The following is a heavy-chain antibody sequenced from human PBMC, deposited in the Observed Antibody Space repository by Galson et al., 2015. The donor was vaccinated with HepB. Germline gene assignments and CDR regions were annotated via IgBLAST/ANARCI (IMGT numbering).Heavy chain of an antibody. CDR1: GFPFSSYA. D-gene: IGHD5-12*01. Sequence: SLRLSCAASGFPFSSYAMHWVRQTPGKGLEWVAVISYEVSNKYYADSVRGRFTISRDNSKNTLYLQMNSLRAEDTAVYYCARTPSGRGYSRGYDSDWHFDYWGQGTLVTVSS. V-gene: IGHV3-30-3*01. CDR2: ISYEVSNK. J-gene: IGHJ4*02. CDR3: ARTPSGRGYSRGYDSDWHFDY.